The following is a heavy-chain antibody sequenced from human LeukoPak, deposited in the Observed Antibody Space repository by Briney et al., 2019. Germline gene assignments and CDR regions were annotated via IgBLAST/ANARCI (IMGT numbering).Heavy chain of an antibody. Sequence: SETLSLTCTVSGGSISSYYWSWVRQPPGKGLEWIGYIYYSGSTNYNPSLKSRVTISVDTSKNQFSLKLSSVTAADTAIYYCAREIGVPYGPGSASSYYYHYMDVWGKGTTVIIFS. CDR1: GGSISSYY. CDR3: AREIGVPYGPGSASSYYYHYMDV. J-gene: IGHJ6*03. CDR2: IYYSGST. V-gene: IGHV4-59*12. D-gene: IGHD3-10*01.